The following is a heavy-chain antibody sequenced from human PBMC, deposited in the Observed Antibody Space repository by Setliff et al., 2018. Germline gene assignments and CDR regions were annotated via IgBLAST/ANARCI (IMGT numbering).Heavy chain of an antibody. CDR1: GFTFSTYS. J-gene: IGHJ4*02. CDR3: TREHTPWVGASHHDC. Sequence: PGGSLRLSCAASGFTFSTYSLIWVRQAPGKGLEWVARIDKDGSSTVYANSVKGRFTISRDNVKEMLYLQMDSLRTEDTAVYYCTREHTPWVGASHHDCWGQGTQVTVS. V-gene: IGHV3-74*01. CDR2: IDKDGSST. D-gene: IGHD1-26*01.